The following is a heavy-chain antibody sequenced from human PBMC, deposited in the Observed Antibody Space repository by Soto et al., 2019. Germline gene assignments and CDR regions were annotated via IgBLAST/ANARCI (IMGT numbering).Heavy chain of an antibody. Sequence: TLSLTCTVSGDSLSSGGHYWSWIRQHPGKGLEWIGHIYDSVNTYYSPSLRSRVTISADMSKNQFSLNLRSVTAADTAVYYCARVDHRGYFAILTDYWGQGTLVTVSS. V-gene: IGHV4-31*03. CDR1: GDSLSSGGHY. CDR2: IYDSVNT. D-gene: IGHD3-9*01. J-gene: IGHJ4*02. CDR3: ARVDHRGYFAILTDY.